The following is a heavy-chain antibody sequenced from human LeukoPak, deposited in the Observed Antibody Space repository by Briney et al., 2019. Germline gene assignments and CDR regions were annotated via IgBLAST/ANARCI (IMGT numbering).Heavy chain of an antibody. J-gene: IGHJ4*02. D-gene: IGHD4-17*01. CDR2: FSGSGSAT. V-gene: IGHV3-23*01. Sequence: GGSLGLSCAASGFSFSTYTMNWFRQAPGKGLEWVSAFSGSGSATYYSGSAKGRFTISRDNSKNTLYLQMNSLRAEDTAVYFCAKERQAGDYFTSDYWGQGTLVTVSS. CDR1: GFSFSTYT. CDR3: AKERQAGDYFTSDY.